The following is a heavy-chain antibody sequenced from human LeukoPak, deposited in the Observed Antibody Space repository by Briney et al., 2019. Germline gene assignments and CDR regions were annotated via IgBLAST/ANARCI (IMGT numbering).Heavy chain of an antibody. V-gene: IGHV4-59*01. Sequence: SETLSLTCTVSGGSISSYYWSWIRQPPGKGLEWIGYIYYSGSTNYNPSLKSRVTISVDTSKNQFSLKLSSVTAADTAVYYCAGETPRAFDIWGQGTMVTVSS. D-gene: IGHD4-23*01. CDR2: IYYSGST. CDR1: GGSISSYY. J-gene: IGHJ3*02. CDR3: AGETPRAFDI.